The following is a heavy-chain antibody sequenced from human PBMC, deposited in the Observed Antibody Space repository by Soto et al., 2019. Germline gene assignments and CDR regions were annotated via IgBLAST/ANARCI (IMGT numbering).Heavy chain of an antibody. D-gene: IGHD6-13*01. CDR2: IIPIFGTA. Sequence: QVQLVQSGAEVKKPGSSVKVSCKASGGTCSSYAISWVRQAPGQGLEWMGGIIPIFGTANYAQKFQGRVTITADESTSTAYMELSSLRSEDTAVYYCARDPSIAAAGTYYYYSMDVWGQGTTVTVSS. J-gene: IGHJ6*02. V-gene: IGHV1-69*01. CDR3: ARDPSIAAAGTYYYYSMDV. CDR1: GGTCSSYA.